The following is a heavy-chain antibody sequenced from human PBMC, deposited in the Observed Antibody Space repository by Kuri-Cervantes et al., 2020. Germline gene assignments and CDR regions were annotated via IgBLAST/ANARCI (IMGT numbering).Heavy chain of an antibody. CDR3: ASPWGGSYFYPV. V-gene: IGHV4-59*05. CDR2: IYYSGST. D-gene: IGHD3-10*01. Sequence: ESLKISCAASGFTFSDYYMSWVRQAPGKGLEWIGSIYYSGSTYYNPSLKSRVTISVDTSKNQFSLKLGSVTAADTAVYYCASPWGGSYFYPVWGQGTTVTVSS. CDR1: GFTFSDYY. J-gene: IGHJ6*02.